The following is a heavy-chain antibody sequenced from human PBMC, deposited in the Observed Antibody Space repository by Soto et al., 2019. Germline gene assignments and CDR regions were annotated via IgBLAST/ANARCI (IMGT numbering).Heavy chain of an antibody. CDR1: GFTFSSYG. V-gene: IGHV3-33*01. CDR2: IWYDGSNK. CDR3: ASVNSGSYLTDYYFDY. Sequence: PGGSLRLSCAASGFTFSSYGMHWVRQAPGKGLEWVAVIWYDGSNKYYAGSVKGRFTISRDSSKNTLYLQMNSLRAEDTAVYYCASVNSGSYLTDYYFDYWGQGTLVTVYS. J-gene: IGHJ4*02. D-gene: IGHD1-26*01.